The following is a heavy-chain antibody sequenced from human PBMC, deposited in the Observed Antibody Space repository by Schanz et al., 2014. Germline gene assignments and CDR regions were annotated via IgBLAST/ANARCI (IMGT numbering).Heavy chain of an antibody. V-gene: IGHV3-53*01. CDR1: GFTVSSNY. J-gene: IGHJ3*01. CDR3: ARDEGRDGYNLAFDV. D-gene: IGHD5-12*01. Sequence: DVQLVESGGGLQPGGSLRLSCAVSGFTVSSNYMSWVRQAPGKGLEWVSTVYMSAASTRYADSVKGRFIISRDSSKNTLFLQMNSLRPEDTALYFCARDEGRDGYNLAFDVWGQGTLVTVSS. CDR2: VYMSAAST.